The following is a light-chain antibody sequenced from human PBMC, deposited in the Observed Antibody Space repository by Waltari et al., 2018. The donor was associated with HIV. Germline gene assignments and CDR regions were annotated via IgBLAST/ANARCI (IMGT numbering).Light chain of an antibody. V-gene: IGLV2-23*02. J-gene: IGLJ3*02. Sequence: QSALTQPPSVSGSPGQSLTISCPGTSRDVGSSNLVSWYQQHPGKAPKLMIYEVSKRPSGVSNRFSGAKSGNTASLTISGLQAEEEADYYCCSYAGSSTFVFGGGTKLTVL. CDR2: EVS. CDR1: SRDVGSSNL. CDR3: CSYAGSSTFV.